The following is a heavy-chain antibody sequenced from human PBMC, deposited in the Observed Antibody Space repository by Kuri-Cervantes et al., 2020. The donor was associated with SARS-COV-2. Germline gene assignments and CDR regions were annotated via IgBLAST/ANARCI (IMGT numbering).Heavy chain of an antibody. CDR2: ISYDGSNK. D-gene: IGHD6-13*01. CDR1: GFTFSSNA. J-gene: IGHJ4*02. Sequence: GESLEISYAASGFTFSSNAMHWGRQAPGKGLEWVAVISYDGSNKYYADSVRGRFTISRDNSKNTLYLQMNSLRAEDTAVYYCARGGGIAAAPSGYWGQGTLVTVSS. V-gene: IGHV3-30*04. CDR3: ARGGGIAAAPSGY.